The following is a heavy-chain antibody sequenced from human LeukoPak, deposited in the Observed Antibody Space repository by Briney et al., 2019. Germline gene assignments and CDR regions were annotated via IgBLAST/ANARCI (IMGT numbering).Heavy chain of an antibody. CDR2: IYPDDSDT. Sequence: GESLKISCKGPRHSFHSQWIGWVRQMPGKGLEWMGIIYPDDSDTRYSPSFQGQVTISADKSISTAYLQWNSLEASDSAIYYCARRGDSDFRIDWGQGTLVTVSS. V-gene: IGHV5-51*01. CDR1: RHSFHSQW. D-gene: IGHD2-21*02. J-gene: IGHJ4*02. CDR3: ARRGDSDFRID.